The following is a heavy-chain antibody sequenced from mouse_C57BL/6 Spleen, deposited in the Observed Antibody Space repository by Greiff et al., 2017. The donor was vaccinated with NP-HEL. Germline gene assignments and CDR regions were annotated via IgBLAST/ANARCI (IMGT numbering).Heavy chain of an antibody. D-gene: IGHD2-4*01. Sequence: EVQLQESGGGLVKPGGSLKLSCAASGFTFSSYAMSWVRQTPEKRLEWVATISDGGSYTYYPDNVKGRFPISRDNAKNNLYLQMSHLKSEDTAMYYCARGQIYYDYDGGFDYWGQGTTLTVSS. CDR2: ISDGGSYT. CDR3: ARGQIYYDYDGGFDY. V-gene: IGHV5-4*01. J-gene: IGHJ2*01. CDR1: GFTFSSYA.